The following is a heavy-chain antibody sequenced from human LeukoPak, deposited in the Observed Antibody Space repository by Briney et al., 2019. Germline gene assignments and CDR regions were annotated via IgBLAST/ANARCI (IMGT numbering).Heavy chain of an antibody. D-gene: IGHD3-10*01. CDR2: INHSGST. V-gene: IGHV4-34*01. J-gene: IGHJ4*02. CDR1: GGSFSGYY. CDR3: ARAVSYYYGSGSYYKN. Sequence: SETLSLTCAVYGGSFSGYYWSWIRQPPGKGLEWIGEINHSGSTNCNPSLKSRVTISVDTSKNQFSLKLSSVTAADTAVYYCARAVSYYYGSGSYYKNWGQGTLVTVSS.